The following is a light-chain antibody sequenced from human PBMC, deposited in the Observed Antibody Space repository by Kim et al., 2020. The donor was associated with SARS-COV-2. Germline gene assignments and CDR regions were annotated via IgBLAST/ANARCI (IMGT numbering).Light chain of an antibody. Sequence: APGQTAKITCERNTRATKAVHWDQQSPRKPPVLVIYFDRDHTTGIPGRFSGSNCANTATLAISRIGAGDDAVYHCQVWDSSDGHPVFGGGTQLTVL. CDR3: QVWDSSDGHPV. V-gene: IGLV3-21*04. J-gene: IGLJ2*01. CDR1: TRATKA. CDR2: FDR.